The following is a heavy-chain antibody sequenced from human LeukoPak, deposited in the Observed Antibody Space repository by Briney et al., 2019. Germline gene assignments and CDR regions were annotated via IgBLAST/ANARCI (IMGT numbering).Heavy chain of an antibody. CDR3: ARDWELLPFDY. CDR1: GFTFSSYG. J-gene: IGHJ4*02. Sequence: GRSLRLSCAASGFTFSSYGMHWVRQAPGKGLEWAAIIWYDGSNKYYADSMKGRFTISRDNSKNTLYLQMNSLRAEDTAVYYCARDWELLPFDYWGQGTLVTVSS. CDR2: IWYDGSNK. V-gene: IGHV3-33*01. D-gene: IGHD1-26*01.